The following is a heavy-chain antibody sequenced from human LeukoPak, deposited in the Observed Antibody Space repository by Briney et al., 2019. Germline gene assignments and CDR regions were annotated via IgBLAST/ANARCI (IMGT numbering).Heavy chain of an antibody. D-gene: IGHD4-17*01. CDR2: ISSSSNTK. CDR1: GFTFSTYR. V-gene: IGHV3-48*04. J-gene: IGHJ4*02. Sequence: GGSLTLSCAASGFTFSTYRMNWVRQPPGKGLEWVAYISSSSNTKYYADSVKGGFTISRDNAKNSLYLQMNSLRAEDTAVYYCARDILSTVTTVWGQGTLVTVSS. CDR3: ARDILSTVTTV.